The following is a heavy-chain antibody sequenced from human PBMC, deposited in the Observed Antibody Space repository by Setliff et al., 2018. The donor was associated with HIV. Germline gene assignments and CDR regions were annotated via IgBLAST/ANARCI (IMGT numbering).Heavy chain of an antibody. J-gene: IGHJ4*02. CDR1: GGSISSNNYF. Sequence: SETLSLTCTVSGGSISSNNYFWSWVRQSPGKGLEWIGEINHNRKTNYNPSLKSRVTISIDTSNNQISLRLSSVTAADTAMYYCVRDDYGYNGKGFDYWGPGTLVTVSS. D-gene: IGHD4-17*01. CDR3: VRDDYGYNGKGFDY. V-gene: IGHV4-30-4*08. CDR2: INHNRKT.